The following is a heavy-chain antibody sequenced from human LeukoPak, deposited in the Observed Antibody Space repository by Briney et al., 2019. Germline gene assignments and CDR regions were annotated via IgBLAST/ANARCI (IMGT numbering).Heavy chain of an antibody. V-gene: IGHV3-66*01. D-gene: IGHD3-22*01. J-gene: IGHJ4*02. Sequence: GGSLRLSCAASGFTVSSSYMSWIRQAPGKGLEWVSLFYVGGYTLYADSVKGRFTISRGNSKNTLYLQMNSLRAEDTAVYYCARDGSPHTSGYYRFGGFDCWGQGTLVTVSS. CDR1: GFTVSSSY. CDR3: ARDGSPHTSGYYRFGGFDC. CDR2: FYVGGYT.